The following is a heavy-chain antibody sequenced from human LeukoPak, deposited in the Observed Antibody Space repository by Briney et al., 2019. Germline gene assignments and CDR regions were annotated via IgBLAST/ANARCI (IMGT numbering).Heavy chain of an antibody. CDR1: RYTFTSYD. J-gene: IGHJ3*02. CDR2: MSPNSGNT. D-gene: IGHD3-22*01. Sequence: ASVKVSCKASRYTFTSYDINWVRQATGQGLEWMGWMSPNSGNTGYAQKFQGRVTMTRNTSISTAYMELSSLRSEDTAVYYCARARWQSYYYDSRAFDIWGQGTMVTVSS. V-gene: IGHV1-8*01. CDR3: ARARWQSYYYDSRAFDI.